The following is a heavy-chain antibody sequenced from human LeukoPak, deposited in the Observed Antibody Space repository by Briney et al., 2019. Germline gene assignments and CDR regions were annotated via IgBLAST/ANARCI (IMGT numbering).Heavy chain of an antibody. D-gene: IGHD3-9*01. CDR2: IYAGSNT. J-gene: IGHJ6*02. Sequence: GGSLRLSCAASGFTVSSNYISWVRQAPGKGLEWVSVIYAGSNTYYADSVKGRFTISRDNSKNTLYLQMDSLRGEDTAVYYCARSVYYDTLTGYYYYALDVWGQGTTVTVSS. CDR3: ARSVYYDTLTGYYYYALDV. V-gene: IGHV3-66*01. CDR1: GFTVSSNY.